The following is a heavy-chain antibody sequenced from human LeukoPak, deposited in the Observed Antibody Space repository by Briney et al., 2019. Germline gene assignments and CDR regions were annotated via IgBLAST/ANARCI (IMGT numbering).Heavy chain of an antibody. J-gene: IGHJ4*02. CDR2: IGGSGGTT. V-gene: IGHV3-23*01. D-gene: IGHD3-10*01. CDR1: GFTFSSYG. CDR3: ARKAGYYYGSGDY. Sequence: GGTLRLSCAASGFTFSSYGMSWVRQAPGKGLEWVSTIGGSGGTTYYADSVKGLFTISRDNSKNTLYLQMHSLRAEDTAVYYCARKAGYYYGSGDYWGQGTLVTVSS.